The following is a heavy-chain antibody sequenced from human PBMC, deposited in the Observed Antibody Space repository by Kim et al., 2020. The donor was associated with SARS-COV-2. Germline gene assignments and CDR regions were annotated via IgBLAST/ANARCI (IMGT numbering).Heavy chain of an antibody. CDR2: INPNNGVT. Sequence: ASVKVSCKTSGYTFTSHYLHWVRQAPGQGLEWMGRINPNNGVTNYEQKFQGRVTMTRDTSITTAYMELSRLRSDGTVVYYCARGNTETIDYWGQGTLVTVSS. V-gene: IGHV1-2*05. CDR1: GYTFTSHY. J-gene: IGHJ4*02. CDR3: ARGNTETIDY.